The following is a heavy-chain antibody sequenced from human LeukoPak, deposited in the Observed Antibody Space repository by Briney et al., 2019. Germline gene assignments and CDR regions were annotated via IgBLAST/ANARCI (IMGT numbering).Heavy chain of an antibody. CDR3: AQDGAGLNQAVAYTN. D-gene: IGHD3-16*01. CDR1: GGTFSSYA. V-gene: IGHV1-69*05. J-gene: IGHJ4*02. Sequence: SVKVSCKASGGTFSSYAISWVRQAPGQGLEWMGRIIPIFGTANYAQKFQGRVTITTDESTSTAYMELSSLRSEDTAVYYCAQDGAGLNQAVAYTNWGQGTLVTVSS. CDR2: IIPIFGTA.